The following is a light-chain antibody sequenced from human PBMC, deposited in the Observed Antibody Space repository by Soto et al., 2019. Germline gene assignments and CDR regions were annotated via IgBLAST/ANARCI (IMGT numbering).Light chain of an antibody. Sequence: EIVMTQSPATLSVSPGERATLSCRASQSVRSNLAWYQQKPGQAPRLVIYAASTRATGIPDRFSGSVSGTDFTLTISRLEPEDFAVYYCQQYATSPRTFGQGTKV. CDR3: QQYATSPRT. CDR1: QSVRSN. V-gene: IGKV3-15*01. J-gene: IGKJ1*01. CDR2: AAS.